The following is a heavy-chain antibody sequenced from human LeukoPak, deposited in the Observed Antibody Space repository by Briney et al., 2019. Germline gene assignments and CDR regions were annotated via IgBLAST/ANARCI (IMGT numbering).Heavy chain of an antibody. CDR3: ARDPGYSYGVNFDY. J-gene: IGHJ4*02. CDR2: TYYRSKWYN. V-gene: IGHV6-1*01. CDR1: GDSVSSNSAA. Sequence: SQTLSLTCAISGDSVSSNSAAWNWIRQFPSRGLEWLGRTYYRSKWYNDYAVSVKSRITINPDTSKSQFSLQLNSVTPEDTAVYYCARDPGYSYGVNFDYWGQGTLVTVSS. D-gene: IGHD5-18*01.